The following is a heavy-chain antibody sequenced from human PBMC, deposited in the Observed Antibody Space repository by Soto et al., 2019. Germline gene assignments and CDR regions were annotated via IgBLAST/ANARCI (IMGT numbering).Heavy chain of an antibody. CDR2: ISWNSGSI. Sequence: GGSLRLSCAASGFTFDDYAMHWVRQAPGKGLEWVSGISWNSGSIGYADSVKGRFTISRDNAKNSLYLQMNSLRAEDTALYYCAKDMGIWGSSDAFDIWGQGTMVTVSS. J-gene: IGHJ3*02. V-gene: IGHV3-9*01. D-gene: IGHD3-16*01. CDR3: AKDMGIWGSSDAFDI. CDR1: GFTFDDYA.